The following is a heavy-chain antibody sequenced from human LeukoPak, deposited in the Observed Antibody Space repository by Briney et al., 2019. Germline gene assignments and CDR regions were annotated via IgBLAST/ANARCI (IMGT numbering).Heavy chain of an antibody. CDR3: AIHQRKRGYSYGGFDY. J-gene: IGHJ4*02. D-gene: IGHD5-18*01. CDR1: GGSIRISNYY. Sequence: PSETLSLTCTVSGGSIRISNYYWGWIRQPPGKGLEWIASVYYTGTTYYNPSLKSRVTLFVETSKNQFSLKLSSVTAADTAVYYCAIHQRKRGYSYGGFDYWGQGTLVTVSS. V-gene: IGHV4-39*01. CDR2: VYYTGTT.